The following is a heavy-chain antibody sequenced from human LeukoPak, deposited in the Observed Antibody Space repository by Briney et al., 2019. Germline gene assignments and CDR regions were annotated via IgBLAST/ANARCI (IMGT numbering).Heavy chain of an antibody. Sequence: AGGSLRLSCAASGFTFSNAWMSWVRQAPGKGLEWVSSISSSGSYIYYADSLRGRFTISRDNAKNSLYLQMNSLRAEDTAIYYCSRKYGDYSPFDYWGQGTLVTVSS. CDR1: GFTFSNAW. D-gene: IGHD4-17*01. CDR2: ISSSGSYI. CDR3: SRKYGDYSPFDY. J-gene: IGHJ4*02. V-gene: IGHV3-21*06.